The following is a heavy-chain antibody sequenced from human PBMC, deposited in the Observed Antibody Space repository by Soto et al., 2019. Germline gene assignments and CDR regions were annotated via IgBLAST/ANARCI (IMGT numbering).Heavy chain of an antibody. Sequence: QVQLQESGPGLVKPSETLSLTCTVSGGSISSYYWSWIRQPPGKGLEWIGYIYYSGSTNYNPSLKSRVTISVDTSKNQFSLKLSSVTAADTAVYYWAREKRIEYSSSRSYYYYMDVWGKGTTVTVSS. CDR2: IYYSGST. CDR3: AREKRIEYSSSRSYYYYMDV. CDR1: GGSISSYY. D-gene: IGHD6-6*01. J-gene: IGHJ6*03. V-gene: IGHV4-59*01.